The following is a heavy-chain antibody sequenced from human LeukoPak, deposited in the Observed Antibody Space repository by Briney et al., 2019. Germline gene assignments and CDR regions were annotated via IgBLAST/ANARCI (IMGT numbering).Heavy chain of an antibody. J-gene: IGHJ4*02. Sequence: GGSLRLSCAASGFTFSSYAMSLVRQAPGKGLEWVSAINWNGGGTGYADSVKGRFTISRDNSKNTLSLQMNSLRADGTAVYFCARERKSSTSMDYWGQGTLVTVSS. CDR2: INWNGGGT. D-gene: IGHD2-2*01. CDR1: GFTFSSYA. CDR3: ARERKSSTSMDY. V-gene: IGHV3-23*01.